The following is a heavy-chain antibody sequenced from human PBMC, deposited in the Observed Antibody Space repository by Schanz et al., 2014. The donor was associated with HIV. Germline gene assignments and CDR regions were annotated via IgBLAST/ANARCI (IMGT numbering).Heavy chain of an antibody. V-gene: IGHV3-30*18. Sequence: QVHLVESGGGVVQPGRSLRLSCVASGFSFRTFGMHWVRQAPGKGLEWVAVISYDGRNKYQAASVKGRFSISRDNSKNTVYLQMKSLRSNDTAVYYCAKDRNYYDSKYRGKGNYYYYYGMDVWGQGTTVTVSS. CDR3: AKDRNYYDSKYRGKGNYYYYYGMDV. D-gene: IGHD3-22*01. CDR2: ISYDGRNK. J-gene: IGHJ6*02. CDR1: GFSFRTFG.